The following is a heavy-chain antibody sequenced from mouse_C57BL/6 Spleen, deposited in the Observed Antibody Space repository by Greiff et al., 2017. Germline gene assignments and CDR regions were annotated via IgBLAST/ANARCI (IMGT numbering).Heavy chain of an antibody. CDR2: IYPGDGDT. CDR1: GYAFSSSW. J-gene: IGHJ2*01. V-gene: IGHV1-82*01. Sequence: QVQLKESGPELVKPGASVKISCKASGYAFSSSWMNWVKQRPGKGLEWIGRIYPGDGDTNYNGKFKGKATLTADKSSSTAYMPLSSLTSEDSAVYFCAREQISNYYFDYWGQGTTLTVSS. CDR3: AREQISNYYFDY. D-gene: IGHD2-5*01.